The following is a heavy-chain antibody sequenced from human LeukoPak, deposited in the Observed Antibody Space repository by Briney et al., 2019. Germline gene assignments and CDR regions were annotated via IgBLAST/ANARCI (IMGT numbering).Heavy chain of an antibody. CDR3: ARDKLEMATVAGIGYYFDY. V-gene: IGHV1-18*01. D-gene: IGHD6-19*01. J-gene: IGHJ4*02. CDR1: GYTFTSYG. CDR2: ISAYNGNT. Sequence: ASVKVSCKASGYTFTSYGISWVRQAPGQGLEWMGWISAYNGNTNYAQKLQGRVTMTTDTSTSTAYMELSSLRSEDTAVYYCARDKLEMATVAGIGYYFDYWGQGTLVTVSS.